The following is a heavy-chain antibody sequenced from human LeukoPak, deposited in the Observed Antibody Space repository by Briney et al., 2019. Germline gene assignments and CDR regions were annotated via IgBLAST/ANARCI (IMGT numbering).Heavy chain of an antibody. CDR2: IRYDGSNK. D-gene: IGHD4-23*01. V-gene: IGHV3-30*02. Sequence: PGGSLRLSCAASGFTFSSYGMHWVRQAPGKGLEWVAFIRYDGSNKYYADSVKGRFTISRDNYKNTLYLQMNSLRAEDTDVYYGAKFHGGNWFEYYFDYWGQGTLVTVSS. CDR1: GFTFSSYG. J-gene: IGHJ4*02. CDR3: AKFHGGNWFEYYFDY.